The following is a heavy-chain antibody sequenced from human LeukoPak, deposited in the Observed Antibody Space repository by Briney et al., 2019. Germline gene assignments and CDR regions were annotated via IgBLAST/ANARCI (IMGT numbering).Heavy chain of an antibody. CDR1: GGSISSYY. V-gene: IGHV4-59*12. D-gene: IGHD6-13*01. J-gene: IGHJ5*02. CDR3: ARVVAADWFDP. CDR2: IYYSGST. Sequence: PSETLSLTCTVSGGSISSYYWSWIRQPPGKGLEWIGYIYYSGSTNYNPSLKSRVTISVDTSKNQFSLKLSSVTAADTAVYYCARVVAADWFDPWGQGTLVTVSS.